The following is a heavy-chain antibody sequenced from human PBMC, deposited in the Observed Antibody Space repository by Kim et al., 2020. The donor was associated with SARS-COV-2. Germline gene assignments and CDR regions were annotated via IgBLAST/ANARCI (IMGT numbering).Heavy chain of an antibody. CDR2: IYYSGST. CDR3: ARTNYDILTGYYV. J-gene: IGHJ4*02. CDR1: GGSISSSSYY. Sequence: SETLSLTCTVSGGSISSSSYYWGWIRQPPGKGLEWIGSIYYSGSTYYNPSLKSRVTISVDTSKNQFSLKLSSVTAADTAVYYCARTNYDILTGYYVWGQGTLVTVSS. D-gene: IGHD3-9*01. V-gene: IGHV4-39*01.